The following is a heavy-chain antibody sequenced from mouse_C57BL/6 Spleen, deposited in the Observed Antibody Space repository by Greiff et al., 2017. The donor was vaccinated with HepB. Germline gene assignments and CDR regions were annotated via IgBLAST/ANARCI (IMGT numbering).Heavy chain of an antibody. Sequence: EVKLMESEGGLVQPGSSMKLSCTASGFTFSDYYMAWVRQVPEKGLEWVANINYDGSSTYYLDSLKSRFIISRDNAKNILYLQMSSLKSEDTATYYCARDGYYGYGYAMDYWGQGTSVTVSS. V-gene: IGHV5-16*01. CDR3: ARDGYYGYGYAMDY. D-gene: IGHD2-2*01. CDR1: GFTFSDYY. CDR2: INYDGSST. J-gene: IGHJ4*01.